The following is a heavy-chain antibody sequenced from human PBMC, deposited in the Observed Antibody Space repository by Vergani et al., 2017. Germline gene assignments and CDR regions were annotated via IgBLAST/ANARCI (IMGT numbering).Heavy chain of an antibody. J-gene: IGHJ6*03. CDR1: GYTFTSYG. Sequence: QVQLVQSGAEVKKPGASVKVSCKASGYTFTSYGISWVRQAPGQGLEWMGWISAYNGNTNYAQKLQGRVTMTTDTSTSTAYMELRSLRSDDTAVYYCARGEYYDFWSGYYYYYYYMDVWGKGTTVTVSS. CDR3: ARGEYYDFWSGYYYYYYYMDV. CDR2: ISAYNGNT. D-gene: IGHD3-3*01. V-gene: IGHV1-18*01.